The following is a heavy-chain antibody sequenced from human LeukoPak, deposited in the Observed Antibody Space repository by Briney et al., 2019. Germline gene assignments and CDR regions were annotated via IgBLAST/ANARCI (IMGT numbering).Heavy chain of an antibody. CDR1: GGTFSSYA. J-gene: IGHJ4*02. V-gene: IGHV1-69*06. D-gene: IGHD6-19*01. Sequence: SVKVSCKASGGTFSSYAISWVRQAPGQGLEWTGGIIPIFGTANYAQKFQGRVTIAADKSTSTAYMELSSLRSEDTAVYYCARGRYSSGWYGGYWGQGTLVTVSS. CDR2: IIPIFGTA. CDR3: ARGRYSSGWYGGY.